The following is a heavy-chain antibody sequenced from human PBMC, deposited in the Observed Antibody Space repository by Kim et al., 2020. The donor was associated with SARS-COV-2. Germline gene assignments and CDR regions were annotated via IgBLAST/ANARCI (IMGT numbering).Heavy chain of an antibody. Sequence: SETLSLTCAVSGGSISSGGYSWSWIRQPPGKGLEWIGYIYHSGSTYYNPSLKSRVTISVDRSKNQFSLKLSSVTAADTAVYYCARDAGTGLFDLWGRGTLVTVSS. J-gene: IGHJ2*01. CDR1: GGSISSGGYS. CDR2: IYHSGST. D-gene: IGHD6-13*01. V-gene: IGHV4-30-2*01. CDR3: ARDAGTGLFDL.